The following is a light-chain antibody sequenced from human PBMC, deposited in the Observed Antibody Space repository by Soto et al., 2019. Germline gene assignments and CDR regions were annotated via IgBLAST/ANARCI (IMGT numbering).Light chain of an antibody. V-gene: IGKV3-20*01. J-gene: IGKJ1*01. CDR1: QSISSRF. CDR3: QQYGTSPTWT. CDR2: GAS. Sequence: EIVLTQSPGTLSLSPGERATLSCRASQSISSRFLAWYQQKPGQAPRLLIYGASSRATGIPDRFSGSGSGTDFTLTISRLEPEDFAVYYCQQYGTSPTWTFGQGTKVEIK.